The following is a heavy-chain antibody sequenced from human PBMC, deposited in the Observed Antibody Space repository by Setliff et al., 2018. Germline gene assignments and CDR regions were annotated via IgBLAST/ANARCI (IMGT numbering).Heavy chain of an antibody. CDR3: VTDWSGPDNTFGY. D-gene: IGHD1-1*01. Sequence: LRLSCAASGFIFSSSQMSWVRQAPGKGLEWVAMIMTDGSGKYYVDSVEGRFTISRDNTKNSLDLQMTSLRAEDAAVYYCVTDWSGPDNTFGYWGQGTLVTVSS. J-gene: IGHJ4*02. CDR1: GFIFSSSQ. V-gene: IGHV3-7*01. CDR2: IMTDGSGK.